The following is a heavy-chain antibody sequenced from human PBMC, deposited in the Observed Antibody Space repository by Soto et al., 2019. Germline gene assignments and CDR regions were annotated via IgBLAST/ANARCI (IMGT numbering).Heavy chain of an antibody. V-gene: IGHV1-8*02. CDR2: MNPNNGNT. J-gene: IGHJ4*02. CDR3: ARGRGGTYYDYIWGSYRYHFDY. CDR1: GYTFTSYG. D-gene: IGHD3-16*02. Sequence: ASVKVSCKASGYTFTSYGISWVRQAPGQGLEWMGWMNPNNGNTSYAQKFQGRVTMTRNTSISTAYMELSSLRSEDTAVYYCARGRGGTYYDYIWGSYRYHFDYWGQGTLVTVSS.